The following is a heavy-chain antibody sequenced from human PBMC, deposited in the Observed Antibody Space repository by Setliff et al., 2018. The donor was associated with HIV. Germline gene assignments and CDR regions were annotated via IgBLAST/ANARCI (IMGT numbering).Heavy chain of an antibody. V-gene: IGHV4-4*02. CDR3: ARSPLHNRGWSHFDS. Sequence: PSETLSLTCAVSGDSTNSFFWWTWVRQFPGKGLDWIGEIYHSGATDYKPSLKSRVTISVDKSQNHFSLRLNSVTAADTAQYYCARSPLHNRGWSHFDSWGQGILVTVS. J-gene: IGHJ4*02. CDR1: GDSTNSFFW. CDR2: IYHSGAT. D-gene: IGHD6-19*01.